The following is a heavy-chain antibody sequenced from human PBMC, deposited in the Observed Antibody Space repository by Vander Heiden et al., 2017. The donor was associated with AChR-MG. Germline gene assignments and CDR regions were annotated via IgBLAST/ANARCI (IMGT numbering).Heavy chain of an antibody. J-gene: IGHJ4*02. CDR3: ARLWFDSSGHYSRHHFDY. D-gene: IGHD3-22*01. CDR2: ISTSSSTI. V-gene: IGHV3-48*02. CDR1: GFTFSSYN. Sequence: EVQLAEPGGGLVQPGGPVRLSCSASGFTFSSYNMNWVRQAPGKGLEWVSYISTSSSTIYYADSVKGRFTISRDNAKNSLYLQMNSLRDEDTAVYYCARLWFDSSGHYSRHHFDYWGQGTLVTVSS.